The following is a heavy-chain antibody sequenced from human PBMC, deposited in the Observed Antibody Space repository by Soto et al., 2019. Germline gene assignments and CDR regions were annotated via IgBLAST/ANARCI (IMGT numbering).Heavy chain of an antibody. CDR3: VKSFKSVRCSSTSCYGVGVQRVY. CDR1: GFTFSSYA. D-gene: IGHD2-2*01. J-gene: IGHJ4*02. Sequence: GGSLRLSCSASGFTFSSYAMHWVRQAPGKGLEYVSAISSNGGSTYYADSVKGRFTISRDNSKNTLYLQMSSLRAEDTAVYYCVKSFKSVRCSSTSCYGVGVQRVYWGQGTLVTVSS. V-gene: IGHV3-64D*08. CDR2: ISSNGGST.